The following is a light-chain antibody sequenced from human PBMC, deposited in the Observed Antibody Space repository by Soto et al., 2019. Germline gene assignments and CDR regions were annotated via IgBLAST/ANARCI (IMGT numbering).Light chain of an antibody. CDR3: QQYNTYWWS. CDR1: QTSSIY. CDR2: KAS. J-gene: IGKJ1*01. V-gene: IGKV1-5*03. Sequence: DIQMTQSPSTLSASVGDRVTITCRASQTSSIYLAWYQQKPGRAPKLLIYKASSLEIGVPSRFSGSETGTEFTLTISSLQPEDFATDYCQQYNTYWWSFGQGTKGEMK.